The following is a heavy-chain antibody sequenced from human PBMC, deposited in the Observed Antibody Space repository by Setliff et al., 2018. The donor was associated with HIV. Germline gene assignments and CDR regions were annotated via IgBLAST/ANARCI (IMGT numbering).Heavy chain of an antibody. Sequence: VGSLRLSCAASGFTFSNYWMSWVRQAPGKGLEWVANIKQDGSEKYYVDSVKGRFTISRDNAKNSLYLQMNSLRAEDTVVYYCASARIPTGGTSTSLDYWGQGALVTVSS. CDR1: GFTFSNYW. D-gene: IGHD1-1*01. CDR3: ASARIPTGGTSTSLDY. CDR2: IKQDGSEK. J-gene: IGHJ4*02. V-gene: IGHV3-7*03.